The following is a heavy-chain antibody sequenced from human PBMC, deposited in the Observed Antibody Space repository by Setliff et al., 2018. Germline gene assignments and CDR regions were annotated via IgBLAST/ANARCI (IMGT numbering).Heavy chain of an antibody. D-gene: IGHD3-10*01. CDR1: GFTFSSYW. CDR3: AREGVGFRFYYAYMDV. Sequence: PGGSLRLSCAASGFTFSSYWMHWVRQAPGKGLVWVSRINSDGSSTSYADSVKGRFTISRDNAKNTLYLQMNSLRAEDTAVYYCAREGVGFRFYYAYMDVWGKGTTVTVSS. V-gene: IGHV3-74*01. J-gene: IGHJ6*03. CDR2: INSDGSST.